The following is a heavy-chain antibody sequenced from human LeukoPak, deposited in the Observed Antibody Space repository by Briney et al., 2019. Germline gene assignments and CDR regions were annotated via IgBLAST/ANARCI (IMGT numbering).Heavy chain of an antibody. D-gene: IGHD5-24*01. Sequence: GGSLRLSCATSGFTLSSKYMSWVRQAPGKGLEWVAVVRKVGTTVYIDSVKGRFTISRDTSKNTLNLQMNSLRAEDTAVYYCAREGEKGDGYNHGFDYWGQGTLVTVSS. CDR2: VRKVGTT. CDR3: AREGEKGDGYNHGFDY. V-gene: IGHV3-53*01. CDR1: GFTLSSKY. J-gene: IGHJ4*02.